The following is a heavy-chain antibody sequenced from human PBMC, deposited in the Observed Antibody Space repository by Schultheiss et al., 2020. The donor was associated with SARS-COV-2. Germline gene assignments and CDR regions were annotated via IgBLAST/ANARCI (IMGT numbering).Heavy chain of an antibody. CDR2: IYYIGGT. CDR1: GGSISSYY. V-gene: IGHV4-59*08. J-gene: IGHJ5*02. CDR3: GVVTTYNWFDP. D-gene: IGHD4-17*01. Sequence: SETLSLTCTVSGGSISSYYWSWIRQPPGKGLEWIGHIYYIGGTNYNPSLKSRVTISVDTSKNQFSLRLSSVTAADTAVYYCGVVTTYNWFDPWGQGTLVTVSS.